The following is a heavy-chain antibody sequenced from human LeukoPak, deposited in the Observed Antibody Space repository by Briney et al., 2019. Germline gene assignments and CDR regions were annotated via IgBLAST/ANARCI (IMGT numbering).Heavy chain of an antibody. CDR2: INHSGST. CDR1: GGSFSGYY. V-gene: IGHV4-34*01. J-gene: IGHJ4*02. D-gene: IGHD5-18*01. CDR3: ARHRGYSYSDDEYYFDY. Sequence: PSETLWFTRAVYGGSFSGYYWSWIRQPPGKGLEWIGEINHSGSTNYNPSLQSRVTILVDTSKNQFSLKLSSVTAADTAVYYCARHRGYSYSDDEYYFDYWGQGIL.